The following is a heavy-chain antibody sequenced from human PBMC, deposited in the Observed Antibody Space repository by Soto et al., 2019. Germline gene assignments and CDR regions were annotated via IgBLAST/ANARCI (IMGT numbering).Heavy chain of an antibody. J-gene: IGHJ3*02. CDR1: RFTFSSYT. D-gene: IGHD3-22*01. CDR3: ARHFDRSGYSGTVGAFDI. V-gene: IGHV3-21*03. Sequence: GGSLRLSCSASRFTFSSYTMNWVRQAPGKGLEWVSSISSSTTYIYYADSVQGRFTISRDNAKNSLYLQVNSLRAEDTAVYYCARHFDRSGYSGTVGAFDIWGQGTMVTVSS. CDR2: ISSSTTYI.